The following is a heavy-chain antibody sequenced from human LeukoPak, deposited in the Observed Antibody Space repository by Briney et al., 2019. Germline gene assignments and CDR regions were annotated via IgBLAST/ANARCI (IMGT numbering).Heavy chain of an antibody. D-gene: IGHD5-12*01. Sequence: GGSLRLSCAASGFTFSSYGMHWVRQAPGKGLEWVAVISYDGSNKYYADSVKGRFTISRDNSKNTLYLQMNSLRAEDTAVYYCAKDFYRDSGYEPTGYYFGYWGQGTLVTVSS. V-gene: IGHV3-30*18. J-gene: IGHJ4*02. CDR1: GFTFSSYG. CDR2: ISYDGSNK. CDR3: AKDFYRDSGYEPTGYYFGY.